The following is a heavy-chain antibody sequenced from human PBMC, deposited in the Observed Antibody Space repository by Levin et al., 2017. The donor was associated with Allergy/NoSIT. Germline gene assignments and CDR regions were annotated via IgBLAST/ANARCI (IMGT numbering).Heavy chain of an antibody. D-gene: IGHD3-22*01. Sequence: LSLTCSVSGGSISSAVHHWSWIRQHPGKGLEWIAYIYYSGSTYYNPSLKSRVIISVDTSKNQFSLKLRSVTAADTAVYYCARVTSDSSSYWATDAFDVWGQGTMVAVSS. CDR2: IYYSGST. J-gene: IGHJ3*01. CDR1: GGSISSAVHH. V-gene: IGHV4-31*03. CDR3: ARVTSDSSSYWATDAFDV.